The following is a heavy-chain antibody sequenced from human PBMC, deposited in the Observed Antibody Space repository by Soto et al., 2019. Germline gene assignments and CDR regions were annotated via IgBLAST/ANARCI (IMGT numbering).Heavy chain of an antibody. CDR1: GYTFTSFY. D-gene: IGHD6-6*01. J-gene: IGHJ4*02. CDR2: ISPRGDTT. Sequence: ASVKVSCKASGYTFTSFYMHWVRQAPGQGLEWVGVISPRGDTTRYAQKFQGRVTMTRDTSASTDYMELSSLRSEDTAVFYCARLASSSPPYYFDYWGQGTLVTSPQ. CDR3: ARLASSSPPYYFDY. V-gene: IGHV1-46*01.